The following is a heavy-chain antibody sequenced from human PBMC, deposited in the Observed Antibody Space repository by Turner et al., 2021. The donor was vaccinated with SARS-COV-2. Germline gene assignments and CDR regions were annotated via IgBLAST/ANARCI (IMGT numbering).Heavy chain of an antibody. V-gene: IGHV4-59*01. J-gene: IGHJ6*02. Sequence: QVLLLVSGPGLVKPSETLSLSGADPGGSISSYSWTWSRPPAGKGLEWIGYIYYSGGTNYNPSLKSRVTKAVDTSKNQFSLMLSSVTAADTAVYYCARRVLQLSLDYGMDIWGQGTTVTVSS. CDR2: IYYSGGT. D-gene: IGHD5-18*01. CDR3: ARRVLQLSLDYGMDI. CDR1: GGSISSYS.